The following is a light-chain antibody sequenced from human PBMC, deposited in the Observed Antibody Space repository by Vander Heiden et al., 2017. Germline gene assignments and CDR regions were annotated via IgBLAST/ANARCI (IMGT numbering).Light chain of an antibody. CDR3: QQYGNSPRT. V-gene: IGKV3-20*01. Sequence: EIVLTHSPGTLSLSPGERATISCRASQSVNNNYLAWYHQKPGQAPRLLIYDASSRATGIPDRFSGSGSGTEYTLTISRLEPEDFAVYYCQQYGNSPRTFGQGTKVEIK. CDR2: DAS. J-gene: IGKJ1*01. CDR1: QSVNNNY.